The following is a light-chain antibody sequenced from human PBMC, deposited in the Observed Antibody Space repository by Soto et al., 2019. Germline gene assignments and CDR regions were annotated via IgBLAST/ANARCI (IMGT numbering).Light chain of an antibody. V-gene: IGKV1-39*01. CDR1: ESMSTY. CDR3: QQTYITPYT. Sequence: DIQMTQSPSSLSASVGDRVTITCRASESMSTYLNWYQQKPGKAPKLLIYAASSLQSGVPSRFSGSGSGTDFTLTISSLQSEDVATYYCQQTYITPYTFGQGTKLEIK. CDR2: AAS. J-gene: IGKJ2*01.